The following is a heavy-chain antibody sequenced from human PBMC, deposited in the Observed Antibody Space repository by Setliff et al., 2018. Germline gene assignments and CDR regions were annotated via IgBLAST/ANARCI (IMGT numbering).Heavy chain of an antibody. CDR3: ARIGHFDFWRGFGVGAFDL. V-gene: IGHV4-39*01. CDR1: GASVSNVNYY. J-gene: IGHJ3*01. Sequence: PSETLSLTCSVSGASVSNVNYYWDWIRQPPGKGLEWVASIYYSGKTYSNPSFKSRVTMSLDKSKNQFSLKLASVTAADTALYYCARIGHFDFWRGFGVGAFDLWGHGSVVT. D-gene: IGHD3-3*01. CDR2: IYYSGKT.